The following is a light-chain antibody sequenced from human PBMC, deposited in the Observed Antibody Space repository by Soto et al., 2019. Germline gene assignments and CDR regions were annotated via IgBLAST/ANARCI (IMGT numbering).Light chain of an antibody. J-gene: IGKJ4*01. CDR2: DAS. V-gene: IGKV3-11*01. CDR3: QQRSNCPLT. CDR1: QSASSY. Sequence: IVLTQSPATLSLSPGEGATLSCRASQSASSYLAWYQQKPGQAPRLLIYDASNRATGIPARFSGSGSGTDFTLTISSLEPEDFAVYFCQQRSNCPLTFGGGTKVEIK.